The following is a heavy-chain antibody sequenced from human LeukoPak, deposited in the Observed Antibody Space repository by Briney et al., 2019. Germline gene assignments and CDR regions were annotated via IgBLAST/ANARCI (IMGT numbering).Heavy chain of an antibody. V-gene: IGHV3-23*01. J-gene: IGHJ4*02. D-gene: IGHD5-24*01. CDR3: AKSREGYYFDY. CDR1: GFTFSGYA. CDR2: ISDSGGTI. Sequence: PGGSLRLSCATSGFTFSGYAMNWVRQAPGKGLEWVSRISDSGGTIHHADSVQGRFTISRDNSKNTLYLQMNSLRAEDTAVYYCAKSREGYYFDYWGQGTLVTVSS.